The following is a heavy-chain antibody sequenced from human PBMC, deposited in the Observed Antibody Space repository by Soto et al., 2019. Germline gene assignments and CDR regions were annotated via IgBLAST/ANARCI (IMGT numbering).Heavy chain of an antibody. CDR3: TTDMVLIVGNTKAMR. D-gene: IGHD1-26*01. CDR1: VFTCINAC. J-gene: IGHJ4*02. V-gene: IGHV3-15*05. CDR2: IKSKTDGWTT. Sequence: GESXRLSWASAVFTCINACIMGFRQAPGKGLECVGRIKSKTDGWTTDYAAPVKGRFTISRDDSKNTLSLQMNSLKTEDTAVYYCTTDMVLIVGNTKAMRWGPGTLVNVYS.